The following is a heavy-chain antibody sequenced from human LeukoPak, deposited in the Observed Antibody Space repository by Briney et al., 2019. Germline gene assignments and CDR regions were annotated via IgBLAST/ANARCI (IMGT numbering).Heavy chain of an antibody. CDR3: ARDSSGDYVFTY. Sequence: QTSETLSLTCTVSGGSLSNYYWSWIRQTPGKGLGWLGQINQSGRTNYNPSLKSRVTLSVDTSKNQFSLKLTSVTAADAAVYFCARDSSGDYVFTYWGQGTLVTVSS. D-gene: IGHD4-17*01. J-gene: IGHJ4*02. V-gene: IGHV4-34*01. CDR1: GGSLSNYY. CDR2: INQSGRT.